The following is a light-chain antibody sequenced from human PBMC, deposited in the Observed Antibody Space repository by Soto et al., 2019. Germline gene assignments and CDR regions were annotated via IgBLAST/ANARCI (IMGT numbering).Light chain of an antibody. V-gene: IGKV3-15*01. CDR2: GAS. CDR3: QQYNSWVT. Sequence: EIVMTQSPATLSVSPGERATLSRRASQSISTTLVWYQQKPGQAPRLLIYGASTRATGVPARFSGSGSGTEFTLTISSLQSEDFAVYYCQQYNSWVTFGGGTKVDIK. J-gene: IGKJ4*01. CDR1: QSISTT.